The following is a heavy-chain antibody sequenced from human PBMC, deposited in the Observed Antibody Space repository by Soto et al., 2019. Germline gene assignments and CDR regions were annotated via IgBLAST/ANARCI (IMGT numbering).Heavy chain of an antibody. Sequence: SETLSLTCAVYGGSFSGYYWSWIRQPPGKGLEWIGEINHSGSTNYNPSLKSRVTISVDTSKNQFSLKLSSVTAADTAVYYCARGRCSSTSCYNAFDIWGQGTMVTVSS. CDR1: GGSFSGYY. J-gene: IGHJ3*02. V-gene: IGHV4-34*01. CDR2: INHSGST. CDR3: ARGRCSSTSCYNAFDI. D-gene: IGHD2-2*02.